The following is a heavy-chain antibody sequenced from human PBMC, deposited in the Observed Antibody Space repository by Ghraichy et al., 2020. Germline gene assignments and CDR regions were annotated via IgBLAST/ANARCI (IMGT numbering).Heavy chain of an antibody. D-gene: IGHD2-15*01. CDR1: GYTFTSYG. J-gene: IGHJ4*02. Sequence: ALVKVSCKASGYTFTSYGISWVRQAPGQGLEWMGWISAYNGNTNYAQKLQGRVTMTTDTSTSTAYMELRSLRSDDTAVYYCARDIGPEDRRFVGYWGQGTLVTVSS. V-gene: IGHV1-18*01. CDR3: ARDIGPEDRRFVGY. CDR2: ISAYNGNT.